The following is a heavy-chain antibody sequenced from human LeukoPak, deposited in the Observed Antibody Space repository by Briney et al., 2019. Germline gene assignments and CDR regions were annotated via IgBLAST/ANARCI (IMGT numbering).Heavy chain of an antibody. CDR1: GGTFSSYA. J-gene: IGHJ4*02. CDR3: ASSYVGDFWSGYLSPFDY. Sequence: SVKVSCTASGGTFSSYAISWVRQAPGQGLEWMGGIIPIFGTANYAQKFQGRVTITADESTSTAYMELSSLRSEDTAVYYCASSYVGDFWSGYLSPFDYWGQGTLVTVSS. CDR2: IIPIFGTA. V-gene: IGHV1-69*01. D-gene: IGHD3-3*01.